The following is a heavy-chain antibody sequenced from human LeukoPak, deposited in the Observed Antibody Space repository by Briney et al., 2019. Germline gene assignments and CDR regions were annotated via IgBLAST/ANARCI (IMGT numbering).Heavy chain of an antibody. CDR3: ASSSSWYDY. D-gene: IGHD6-13*01. CDR2: ISSSGSTI. V-gene: IGHV3-48*03. Sequence: GGSLRLSCAASGFTFSSYEMNWVRQAPGKGLEWVSYISSSGSTIYYADSVKGRFTISRDNAKNSLYLQMNSLRAEDTAVYYYASSSSWYDYWGQGTLVTVSS. J-gene: IGHJ4*02. CDR1: GFTFSSYE.